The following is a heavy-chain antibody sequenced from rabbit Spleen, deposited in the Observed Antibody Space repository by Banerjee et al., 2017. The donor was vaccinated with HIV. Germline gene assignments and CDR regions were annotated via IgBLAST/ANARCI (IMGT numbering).Heavy chain of an antibody. Sequence: QSLEESGGDLVKPGASLTLTCTASGFSFSSSYYMCWVRQAPGKGLEWIACIYAGSSGTTYYASWAKGRFTISKTSSTAVTLQMTSLTAADTATYFCARDSIDDGYAGYGYFYFKLWGPGTLVTVS. CDR3: ARDSIDDGYAGYGYFYFKL. V-gene: IGHV1S40*01. J-gene: IGHJ4*01. CDR2: IYAGSSGTT. CDR1: GFSFSSSYY. D-gene: IGHD8-1*01.